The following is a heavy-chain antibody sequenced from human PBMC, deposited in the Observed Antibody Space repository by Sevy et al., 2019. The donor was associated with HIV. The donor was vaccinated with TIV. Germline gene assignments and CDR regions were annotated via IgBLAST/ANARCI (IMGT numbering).Heavy chain of an antibody. Sequence: GGSLRLSCAASGFAFSSYTVHWVRQAPDKGLEWVALISYDESIEYYADSVRGRFTISRDTSESTLYLQMSSLRAEDTAVYYCAREGSYGDSGDAFDIWGQGTLVTVSS. CDR2: ISYDESIE. D-gene: IGHD4-17*01. CDR1: GFAFSSYT. J-gene: IGHJ3*02. V-gene: IGHV3-30*14. CDR3: AREGSYGDSGDAFDI.